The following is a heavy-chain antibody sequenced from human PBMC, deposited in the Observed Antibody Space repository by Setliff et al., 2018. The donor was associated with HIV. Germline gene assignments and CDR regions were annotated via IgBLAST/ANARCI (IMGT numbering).Heavy chain of an antibody. J-gene: IGHJ4*02. CDR2: INHGGST. D-gene: IGHD3-3*01. V-gene: IGHV4-34*01. CDR3: ARVASYDFWSGYLHYFDY. Sequence: SETLSLTCAVYGGSFSGYYWSWIRQPPGKGLEWIGEINHGGSTDSNPSLKSRVTISVDTSKNQFSLNLTSVTAADTAVYYCARVASYDFWSGYLHYFDYWGQGTPVPSPQ. CDR1: GGSFSGYY.